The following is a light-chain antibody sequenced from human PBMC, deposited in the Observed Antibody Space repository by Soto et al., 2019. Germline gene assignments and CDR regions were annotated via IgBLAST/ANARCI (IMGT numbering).Light chain of an antibody. CDR3: QTWDTGMKVI. J-gene: IGLJ2*01. V-gene: IGLV4-69*01. CDR2: INSDGSH. Sequence: QLVLTQSPSASASLGASVRLTCTLSSGHSNYAIAWHQQQPQKGPRYSMKINSDGSHNKGYGITDRFAGSSSGAERYLTIASLQSEYEGDYYCQTWDTGMKVIFGGGTKLTVL. CDR1: SGHSNYA.